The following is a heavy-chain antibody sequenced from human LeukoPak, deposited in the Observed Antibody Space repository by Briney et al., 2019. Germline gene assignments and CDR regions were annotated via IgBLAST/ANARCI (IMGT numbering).Heavy chain of an antibody. CDR1: GFLLSTSGMC. J-gene: IGHJ4*02. V-gene: IGHV2-70*11. CDR2: IDWDDDK. Sequence: SGPTLVNPTQTLTLTCTFSGFLLSTSGMCVSWIRQPPGRALEWLARIDWDDDKYYSTSLKTRLTISKDTSKNQVVLTMANMDPVDTAAYYCARTPRYSGSYYFDYWGQGTLVTVSS. D-gene: IGHD1-26*01. CDR3: ARTPRYSGSYYFDY.